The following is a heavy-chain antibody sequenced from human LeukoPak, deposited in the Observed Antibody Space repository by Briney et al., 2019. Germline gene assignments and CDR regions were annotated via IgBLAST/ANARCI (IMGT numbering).Heavy chain of an antibody. D-gene: IGHD3-22*01. V-gene: IGHV3-53*01. Sequence: PGGSLRLSCAASGFTVSSNFMSLVRQAPGKGLEWVSVIYSGGGSTFYADSVKGRFTISRDNSKNTLYLQMYSLRAEDTAVYYCARSPPRYDTRFFDHWGQGTLVSVSS. J-gene: IGHJ4*02. CDR1: GFTVSSNF. CDR2: IYSGGGST. CDR3: ARSPPRYDTRFFDH.